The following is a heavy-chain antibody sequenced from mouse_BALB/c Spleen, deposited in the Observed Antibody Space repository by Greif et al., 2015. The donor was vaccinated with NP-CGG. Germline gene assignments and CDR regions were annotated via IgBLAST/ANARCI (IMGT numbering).Heavy chain of an antibody. CDR2: INPGSGGT. CDR1: GYAFTNYL. CDR3: ARWDDGYSLRDYAMDY. V-gene: IGHV1-54*01. J-gene: IGHJ4*01. D-gene: IGHD2-3*01. Sequence: QVQLQQSGAELVRPGTSVKVSCKASGYAFTNYLIEWVKQRPGQGLEWIGVINPGSGGTNYNEKFKGKATLTADKSSSTAYMQLSSLTSDDSAVYFCARWDDGYSLRDYAMDYWGQGTSVTVSS.